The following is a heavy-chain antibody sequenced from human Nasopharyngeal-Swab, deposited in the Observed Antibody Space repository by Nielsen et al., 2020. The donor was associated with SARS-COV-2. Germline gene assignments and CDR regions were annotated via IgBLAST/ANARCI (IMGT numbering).Heavy chain of an antibody. J-gene: IGHJ6*02. CDR3: ARDTYCSGGSCYGYGMDV. CDR2: IKEDGSEK. Sequence: WIRQPPGKGLEWVANIKEDGSEKNYVDAVKGRFTISRDNAKNSIYLQMNSLRADDTAVYYCARDTYCSGGSCYGYGMDVWGQGTTVTVSS. D-gene: IGHD2-15*01. V-gene: IGHV3-7*01.